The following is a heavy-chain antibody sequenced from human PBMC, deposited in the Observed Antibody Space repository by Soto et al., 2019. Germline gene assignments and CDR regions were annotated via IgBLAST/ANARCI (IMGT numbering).Heavy chain of an antibody. CDR2: IYWNDDK. Sequence: QITLKESGPTLVKPTQTLTLTCTFSGFSLNTNGVAVGWIRQPPRKALEWLGSIYWNDDKRYSPSVDSRLTLTKDTSKNEVVLTMTNMDPADTATYYCARGKYYYHSSDGKNWLDPWGQGTLVTVSS. CDR1: GFSLNTNGVA. CDR3: ARGKYYYHSSDGKNWLDP. V-gene: IGHV2-5*01. J-gene: IGHJ5*02. D-gene: IGHD3-22*01.